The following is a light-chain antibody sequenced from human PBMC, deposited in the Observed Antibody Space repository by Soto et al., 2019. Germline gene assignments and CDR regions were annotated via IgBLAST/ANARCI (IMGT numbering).Light chain of an antibody. CDR3: QQYNNRRLCT. V-gene: IGKV3-15*01. J-gene: IGKJ1*01. CDR1: HSVSSN. Sequence: EIVMTQSPATLSLSQGERATLSCRASHSVSSNLALYQQKPGQAPGLLLYGASTRATGIPARFSGSGCGTEFTLTISILQSEDFAVYYCQQYNNRRLCTFGQGTKVDIK. CDR2: GAS.